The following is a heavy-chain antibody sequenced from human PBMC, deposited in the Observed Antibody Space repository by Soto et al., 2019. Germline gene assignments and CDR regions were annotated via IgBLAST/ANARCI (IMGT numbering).Heavy chain of an antibody. V-gene: IGHV3-23*01. CDR1: GFTFISYA. Sequence: GSLRLSCAASGFTFISYAMNFFRHSAGKWLEWVSVISGSGGTTYYTDSVKGRFTISRDNSKNTLYLQMNSLRAEDTAVYYCATTLYSSSWALFDYWGQGTLVTVSS. CDR3: ATTLYSSSWALFDY. CDR2: ISGSGGTT. D-gene: IGHD6-13*01. J-gene: IGHJ4*02.